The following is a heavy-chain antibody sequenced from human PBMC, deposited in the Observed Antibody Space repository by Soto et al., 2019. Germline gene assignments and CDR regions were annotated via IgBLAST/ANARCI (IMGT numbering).Heavy chain of an antibody. D-gene: IGHD3-10*01. Sequence: PSETLSLTCTVSGGSISSGDYYWSWIRQPPGKGLEWIGYIYYSGSTYYNPSLKSRVTISVDTSKNQFSLKLSSVTAADTAVYYCARENGSGSYRDAFDIWGQGTMVTVSS. V-gene: IGHV4-30-4*01. CDR2: IYYSGST. CDR1: GGSISSGDYY. J-gene: IGHJ3*02. CDR3: ARENGSGSYRDAFDI.